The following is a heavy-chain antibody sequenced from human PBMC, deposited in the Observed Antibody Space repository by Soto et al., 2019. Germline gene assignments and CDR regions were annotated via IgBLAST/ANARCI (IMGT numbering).Heavy chain of an antibody. Sequence: QVQLVESGGGVVQPGRSLRLSCAASGFTFSSYGMHWVRQAPSKGLEWVAVISYDGSNKYYADSVKGRFTISRDNSKNTLYLQMNSLRAVDTAVYYCAKDLTAAAVDYWGQGTQVTVSS. CDR1: GFTFSSYG. CDR3: AKDLTAAAVDY. V-gene: IGHV3-30*18. D-gene: IGHD6-13*01. J-gene: IGHJ4*02. CDR2: ISYDGSNK.